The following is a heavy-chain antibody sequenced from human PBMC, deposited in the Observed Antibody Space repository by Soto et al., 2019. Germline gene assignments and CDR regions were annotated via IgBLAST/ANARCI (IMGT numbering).Heavy chain of an antibody. Sequence: QVQLVQSGAEVKKPGASVTVSCKTSGYTFSNYGINWVRQAPGQGLEWMGWIRGYNGNTNYAHTVQGRVTMLTDSFTGTVYMYLRSLKSDATAIYYGSRCVRVGGWFDPNYSHGMDAWGQGTTVTVSS. J-gene: IGHJ6*02. CDR3: SRCVRVGGWFDPNYSHGMDA. V-gene: IGHV1-18*01. D-gene: IGHD6-19*01. CDR2: IRGYNGNT. CDR1: GYTFSNYG.